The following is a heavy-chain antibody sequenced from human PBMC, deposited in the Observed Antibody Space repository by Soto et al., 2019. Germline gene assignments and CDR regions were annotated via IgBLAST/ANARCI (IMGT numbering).Heavy chain of an antibody. Sequence: PGGSLRLSCAASGFTFDDYAMHWVRQAPGKGLEWVSGISWNSGSIGYADSVKGRFTISRDNAKNSLYLQMNSLRAEDTALYYCAKGDSSSWYLYYYMDVWGKGTTVTVSS. D-gene: IGHD6-13*01. CDR3: AKGDSSSWYLYYYMDV. CDR1: GFTFDDYA. CDR2: ISWNSGSI. J-gene: IGHJ6*03. V-gene: IGHV3-9*01.